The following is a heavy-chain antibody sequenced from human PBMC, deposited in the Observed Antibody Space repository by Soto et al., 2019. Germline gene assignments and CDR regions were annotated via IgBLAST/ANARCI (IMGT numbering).Heavy chain of an antibody. V-gene: IGHV3-7*01. CDR3: ARGRSTDY. CDR1: GFTFEKYW. Sequence: DVQLLESGGALVQPGESLRLSCAASGFTFEKYWMTWARQAPGKGLALVANIKEDGSDKTYVDFVKGRFTVSRDNTKDFLFLQMNVLRDEDTAVYYCARGRSTDYWGQGTLVIVSS. J-gene: IGHJ4*02. CDR2: IKEDGSDK.